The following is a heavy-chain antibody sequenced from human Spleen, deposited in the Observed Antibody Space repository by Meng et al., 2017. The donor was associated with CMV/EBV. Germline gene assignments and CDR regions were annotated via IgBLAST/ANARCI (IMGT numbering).Heavy chain of an antibody. J-gene: IGHJ4*02. CDR3: ARHDGGYGDYFDH. CDR1: GGSISSSRHY. D-gene: IGHD5-12*01. CDR2: IYYSGST. Sequence: GLLQPSATLSLTCTVSGGSISSSRHYWGWIRQPPGKGLEWIGRIYYSGSTYYNPSLRSRVTMSLETSKNQFSLKLSSVTATDTAVYYCARHDGGYGDYFDHWGQGTLVTVSS. V-gene: IGHV4-39*01.